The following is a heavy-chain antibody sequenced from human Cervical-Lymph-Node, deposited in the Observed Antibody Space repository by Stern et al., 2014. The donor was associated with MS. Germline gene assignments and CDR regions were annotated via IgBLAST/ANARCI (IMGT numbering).Heavy chain of an antibody. CDR2: ISTYKGHT. V-gene: IGHV1-18*01. Sequence: VQLEESGAEVKKPGASVKVSCKASGYTFTIYDITWVRQAPGQGLEWMGRISTYKGHTRYSERVQGRVTMTTDTSTTTAYMELRNLRSDDTAVYYCARGTSACDSWGQGTLVTVSS. J-gene: IGHJ4*02. CDR1: GYTFTIYD. CDR3: ARGTSACDS. D-gene: IGHD6-25*01.